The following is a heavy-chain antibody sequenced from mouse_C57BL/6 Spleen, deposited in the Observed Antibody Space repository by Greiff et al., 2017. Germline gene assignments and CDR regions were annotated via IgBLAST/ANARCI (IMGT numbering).Heavy chain of an antibody. D-gene: IGHD2-12*01. V-gene: IGHV1-55*01. CDR3: ATYDDGPRAY. CDR2: IYPGSGST. CDR1: GYTFTSYW. Sequence: QVQLQQPGAELVKPGASVKMSCKASGYTFTSYWITWVKQRPGQGLEWIGDIYPGSGSTNYNEKFTSKDTLTVDTSSITAYMQHSSLTSEDSGVYYCATYDDGPRAYWGQGTLVTVSA. J-gene: IGHJ3*01.